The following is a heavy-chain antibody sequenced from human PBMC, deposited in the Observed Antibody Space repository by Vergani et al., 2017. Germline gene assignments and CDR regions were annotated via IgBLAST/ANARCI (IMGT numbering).Heavy chain of an antibody. Sequence: EVQLLESGGGLVQPGGSPRLSCAASGFTFSSYAMSWVRQAPGKGLEWVSAISGSGGSTYYADSVKGRFTISRDNSKNTLYLQMNSLRAEDTAVYYCAKDSSSWYWSDYWGQGTLVTVSS. CDR3: AKDSSSWYWSDY. CDR2: ISGSGGST. J-gene: IGHJ4*02. D-gene: IGHD6-13*01. CDR1: GFTFSSYA. V-gene: IGHV3-23*01.